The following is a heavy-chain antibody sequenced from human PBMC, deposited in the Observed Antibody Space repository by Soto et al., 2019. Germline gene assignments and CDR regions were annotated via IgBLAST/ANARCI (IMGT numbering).Heavy chain of an antibody. CDR2: VNPSGGHT. CDR3: ARGGQVVVVTAALDY. D-gene: IGHD2-21*02. J-gene: IGHJ4*02. Sequence: QVQLMQSGAEVKKPGASGKVSCKASGDTFTVYYIHWVRQAPGQGLEWMGTVNPSGGHTTYAQHFLGRVTMTRDTSTSTLYTELTSLTSDDTDIYYCARGGQVVVVTAALDYWGQGTLVTVSS. V-gene: IGHV1-46*01. CDR1: GDTFTVYY.